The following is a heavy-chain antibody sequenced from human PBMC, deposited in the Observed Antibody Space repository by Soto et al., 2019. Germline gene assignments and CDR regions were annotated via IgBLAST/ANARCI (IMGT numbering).Heavy chain of an antibody. Sequence: QVQLVEAGGGVVQPGRSLRLSCAASGFTFSYSMHWVRQAPGKWLEWVAIISDDGKKTIYADSVQGRFTISRDNSRETLSLQMNNLRPDDSAVYYCARGSYNWNDFPFDHWGQGTLVTVSS. CDR3: ARGSYNWNDFPFDH. CDR2: ISDDGKKT. V-gene: IGHV3-30*04. CDR1: GFTFSYS. J-gene: IGHJ4*02. D-gene: IGHD1-1*01.